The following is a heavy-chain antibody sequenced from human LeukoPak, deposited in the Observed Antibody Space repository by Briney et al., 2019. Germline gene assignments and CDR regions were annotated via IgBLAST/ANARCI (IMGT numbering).Heavy chain of an antibody. V-gene: IGHV3-30*04. D-gene: IGHD5-24*01. CDR3: ARATVEMATTDLDY. Sequence: GGSLRPSCAASGFTFSSYAMHWVRQAPGKGLEWVAVISYDGSNKYYADSVKGRFTISRDNSKNTLYLQMNSLRAEDTAVYYCARATVEMATTDLDYWGQGTLVTVSS. CDR2: ISYDGSNK. J-gene: IGHJ4*02. CDR1: GFTFSSYA.